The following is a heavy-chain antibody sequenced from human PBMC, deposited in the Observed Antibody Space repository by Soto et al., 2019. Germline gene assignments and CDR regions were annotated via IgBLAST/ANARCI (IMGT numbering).Heavy chain of an antibody. D-gene: IGHD3-3*01. CDR3: AKYPSYDFWSGYCFDS. Sequence: GGSLRLSCEASGFIFSSYGMSWVRQAPGKGLEWVSGISGSGGSAYYADSVNGRITITRDNSKNKVFLQMNSLRAEDTAVYYCAKYPSYDFWSGYCFDSWGQGTLVTVSS. CDR1: GFIFSSYG. V-gene: IGHV3-23*01. J-gene: IGHJ4*02. CDR2: ISGSGGSA.